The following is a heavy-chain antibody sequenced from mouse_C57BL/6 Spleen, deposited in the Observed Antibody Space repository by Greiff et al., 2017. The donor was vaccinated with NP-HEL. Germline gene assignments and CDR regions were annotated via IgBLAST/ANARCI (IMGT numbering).Heavy chain of an antibody. CDR1: GFNIKNTY. V-gene: IGHV14-3*01. J-gene: IGHJ2*01. D-gene: IGHD2-2*01. CDR2: IDPANGNT. CDR3: ARPASTMVTTYYFDY. Sequence: EVKLMESVAELVRPGASVKLSCTASGFNIKNTYMHWVKQRPEQGLEWIGRIDPANGNTKYAPKFQGKATITADTSSYTAYLQLSSLTSEDTAIYYCARPASTMVTTYYFDYWGQGTTLTVSS.